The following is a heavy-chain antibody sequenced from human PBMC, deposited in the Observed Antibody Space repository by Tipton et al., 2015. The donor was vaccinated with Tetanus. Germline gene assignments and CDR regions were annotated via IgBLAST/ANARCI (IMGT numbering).Heavy chain of an antibody. Sequence: TLSLTCTVSGGSISSYYWSWIRQPPGKGPEWIGQIHSSGSTNYIPSLKSRVTISLDTSKNQFSLKLRSVTAADTAVYYCARLYSYGSLYWFDPWGQGTLVTVSS. CDR2: IHSSGST. D-gene: IGHD5-18*01. J-gene: IGHJ5*02. V-gene: IGHV4-59*01. CDR3: ARLYSYGSLYWFDP. CDR1: GGSISSYY.